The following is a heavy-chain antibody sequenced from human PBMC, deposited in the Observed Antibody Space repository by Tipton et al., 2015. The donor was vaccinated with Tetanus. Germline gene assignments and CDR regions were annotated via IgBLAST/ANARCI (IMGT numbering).Heavy chain of an antibody. Sequence: TLSLTCTVSGDSVSGYYWSWIRQPPGKGLEWVGYVYYTGDTNYNPSLKSRVTISMDRSENQNSLKMTSVTAADTAGDYCAGVTAQLTELYSEHWGQGTQVTVSS. CDR3: AGVTAQLTELYSEH. J-gene: IGHJ1*01. D-gene: IGHD2-2*02. CDR1: GDSVSGYY. CDR2: VYYTGDT. V-gene: IGHV4-59*02.